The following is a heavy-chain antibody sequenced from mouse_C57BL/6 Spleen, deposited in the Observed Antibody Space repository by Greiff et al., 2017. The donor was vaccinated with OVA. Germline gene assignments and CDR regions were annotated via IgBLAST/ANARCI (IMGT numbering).Heavy chain of an antibody. CDR2: IYPRSGNT. J-gene: IGHJ4*01. D-gene: IGHD2-14*01. Sequence: QVQLQQSGAELARPGASVKLSCKASGYTFTSYGISWLKQRTGQGLEWIGEIYPRSGNTYYNEKFKGKATLTADKSSSTEYMELSSLTSEDSAVYVGAREYDAGYYAMVYWGQGTSVTVSS. CDR3: AREYDAGYYAMVY. V-gene: IGHV1-81*01. CDR1: GYTFTSYG.